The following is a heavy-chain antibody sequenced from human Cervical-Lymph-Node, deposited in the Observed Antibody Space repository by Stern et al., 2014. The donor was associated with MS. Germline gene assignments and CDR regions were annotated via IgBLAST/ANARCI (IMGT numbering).Heavy chain of an antibody. CDR2: VYYSGST. D-gene: IGHD3-10*01. CDR1: GDSLSSNH. J-gene: IGHJ4*02. Sequence: VQLVESGPGLVKPSETLSLTCTVSGDSLSSNHWSWIRQFPGKGLEWIGYVYYSGSTNYNPSLKSRVNISVAMSTHQFSLKLTTVTAADTAVYYCARRVRGMDYWGQGTLVTVSS. CDR3: ARRVRGMDY. V-gene: IGHV4-59*08.